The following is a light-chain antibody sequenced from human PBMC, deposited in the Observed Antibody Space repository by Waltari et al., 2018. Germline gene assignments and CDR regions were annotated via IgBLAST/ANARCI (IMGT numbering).Light chain of an antibody. V-gene: IGKV3-11*01. Sequence: EIVLTQSPATLSLSPGERATLSCRASQSVSSYLAWYQQKPGQAPRLLIYYEANRATGIPARFSGSGSGTDFTLTISSLEPEDFAVYYCQQRSNWPRTFGQGTKLEIK. CDR1: QSVSSY. CDR2: YEA. CDR3: QQRSNWPRT. J-gene: IGKJ2*01.